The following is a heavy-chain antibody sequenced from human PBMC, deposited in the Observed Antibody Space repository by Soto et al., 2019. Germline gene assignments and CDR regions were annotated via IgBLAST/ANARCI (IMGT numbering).Heavy chain of an antibody. CDR1: GFTFSSYG. V-gene: IGHV3-33*01. Sequence: QVQLVESGGGVVQPGRSLRLSCAASGFTFSSYGMHWVRQAPGKGLEWVAVIWYDGSNKYYADSVKGRFTISRDNSKNTLYLQMNSLRAEDTVVDYCAREQGDDSRGCDDYWGQGTLVTVFS. D-gene: IGHD3-22*01. J-gene: IGHJ4*02. CDR2: IWYDGSNK. CDR3: AREQGDDSRGCDDY.